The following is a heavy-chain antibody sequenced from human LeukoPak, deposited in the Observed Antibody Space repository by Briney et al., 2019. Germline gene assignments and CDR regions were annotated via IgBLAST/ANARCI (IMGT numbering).Heavy chain of an antibody. CDR1: GGSISSYY. D-gene: IGHD6-19*01. Sequence: PSETLSLTCTVSGGSISSYYWSWIRQPPGKGLEWIGYIYYSGSTNYNPSHKSRVTISVDTSKNQFSLKLSSVTAADTAVYYCARTGYSSGWYGNFDYWGQGTLVTVSS. V-gene: IGHV4-59*01. J-gene: IGHJ4*02. CDR3: ARTGYSSGWYGNFDY. CDR2: IYYSGST.